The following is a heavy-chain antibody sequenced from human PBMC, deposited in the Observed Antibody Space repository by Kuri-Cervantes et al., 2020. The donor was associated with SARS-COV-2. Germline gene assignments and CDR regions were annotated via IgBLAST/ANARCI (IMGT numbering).Heavy chain of an antibody. J-gene: IGHJ5*02. CDR2: ISSGSVI. CDR3: ARGRGPGDFWSGLNWFDP. Sequence: GGSLRLSCEASGFTFSSYGMDWVRQAPGKGLEWVSHISSGSVIHYADSVKGRFTISRDNFKNTLYLQMSSLRAEDTAVYYCARGRGPGDFWSGLNWFDPWGQGTLVTVSS. D-gene: IGHD3-3*01. V-gene: IGHV3-48*01. CDR1: GFTFSSYG.